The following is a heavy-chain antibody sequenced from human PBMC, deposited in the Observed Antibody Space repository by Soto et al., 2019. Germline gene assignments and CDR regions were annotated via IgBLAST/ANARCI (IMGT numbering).Heavy chain of an antibody. CDR3: ARVPAGIAVAGGWFDP. CDR2: IYHSGST. V-gene: IGHV4-4*02. J-gene: IGHJ5*02. Sequence: SQTLSLTCAVSGGSISSRNWWRWVRQPPGKGLEWIGEIYHSGSTNYNPSLKSRVTISVDKSKNQFSLKLSSVTAADTAVYYCARVPAGIAVAGGWFDPWGQGTLVTVSS. CDR1: GGSISSRNW. D-gene: IGHD6-19*01.